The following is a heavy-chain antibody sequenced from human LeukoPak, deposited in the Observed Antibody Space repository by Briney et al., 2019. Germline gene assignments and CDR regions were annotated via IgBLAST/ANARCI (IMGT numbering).Heavy chain of an antibody. V-gene: IGHV3-23*01. D-gene: IGHD2-2*01. CDR3: ARAVFLQGYCSSTSCYVSYYFDY. CDR1: GFTFSSYA. CDR2: ISGSGGST. J-gene: IGHJ4*02. Sequence: PGGSLRLSCAASGFTFSSYAMSWVRQAPGKGLEWVSAISGSGGSTYYADSVKGRFTISRDNSKNTLYLQMNSLRAEDTAVYYCARAVFLQGYCSSTSCYVSYYFDYWGQGTLVTVSS.